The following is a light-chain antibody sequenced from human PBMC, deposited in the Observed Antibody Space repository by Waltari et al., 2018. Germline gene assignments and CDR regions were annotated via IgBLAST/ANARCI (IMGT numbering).Light chain of an antibody. CDR1: KLGDKY. CDR3: QAWDSSTVA. CDR2: QDS. V-gene: IGLV3-1*01. J-gene: IGLJ2*01. Sequence: SYDLTQPPSVSVSPGQTASITCSGAKLGDKYACWYHQKPGQSPVLVIYQDSKRPSGIPERFSGSNSGNTATLTISGTQAMDEADYYCQAWDSSTVAFGGGTKLTVL.